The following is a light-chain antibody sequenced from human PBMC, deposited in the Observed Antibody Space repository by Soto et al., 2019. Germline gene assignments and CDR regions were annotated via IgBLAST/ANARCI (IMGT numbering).Light chain of an antibody. CDR3: AAWDDSLNGYV. J-gene: IGLJ1*01. CDR1: SSDVDDYNY. Sequence: QSALTQPRSVSGYPGQSVTIVCTVTSSDVDDYNYVSWFQQHPGKAPKLMIYDVSERPSGVPDRFSGSKSGTSASLAISGLQSEDEADYYCAAWDDSLNGYVFGTGTKVTVL. V-gene: IGLV2-11*01. CDR2: DVS.